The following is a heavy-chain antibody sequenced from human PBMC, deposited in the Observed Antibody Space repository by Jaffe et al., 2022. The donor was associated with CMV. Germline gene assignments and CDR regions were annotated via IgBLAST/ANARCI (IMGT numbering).Heavy chain of an antibody. Sequence: QVQLVQSGAEVKKPGSSVKVSCKASGGTFSSYAISWVRQAPGQGLEWMGRIIPILGIANYAQKFQGRVTITADKSTSTAYMELSSLRSEDTAVYYCARDTYYYDSSNLYYFDYWGQGTLVTVSS. CDR1: GGTFSSYA. CDR2: IIPILGIA. J-gene: IGHJ4*02. CDR3: ARDTYYYDSSNLYYFDY. V-gene: IGHV1-69*09. D-gene: IGHD3-22*01.